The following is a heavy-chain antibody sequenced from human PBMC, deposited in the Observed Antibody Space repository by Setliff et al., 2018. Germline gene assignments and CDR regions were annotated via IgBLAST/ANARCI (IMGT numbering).Heavy chain of an antibody. CDR2: IYHSGST. CDR3: ASSRGQLRYSYGPNWLDP. Sequence: KASETLSLTCAVSGYSISSGYYWGWIRQPPGKGLEWIGSIYHSGSTYYNPSLKSRVTISVDTSKNQFSLKLSSVTAADTAVYYCASSRGQLRYSYGPNWLDPWGQGTLVTVSS. V-gene: IGHV4-38-2*01. J-gene: IGHJ5*02. CDR1: GYSISSGYY. D-gene: IGHD5-18*01.